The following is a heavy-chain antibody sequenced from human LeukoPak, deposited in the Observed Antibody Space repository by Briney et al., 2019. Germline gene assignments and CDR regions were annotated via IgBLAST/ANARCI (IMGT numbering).Heavy chain of an antibody. V-gene: IGHV3-33*08. CDR3: ARASGSFDY. Sequence: GGSLRLSCAASGFTFSSYSMNWVRQAPGKGLEWVAVIWSDGSNKYYADSVKGRFTISRDNSKDTLYLQLNSLRAEDTAVYYCARASGSFDYWGQGTLVSVSS. D-gene: IGHD1-26*01. CDR2: IWSDGSNK. J-gene: IGHJ4*02. CDR1: GFTFSSYS.